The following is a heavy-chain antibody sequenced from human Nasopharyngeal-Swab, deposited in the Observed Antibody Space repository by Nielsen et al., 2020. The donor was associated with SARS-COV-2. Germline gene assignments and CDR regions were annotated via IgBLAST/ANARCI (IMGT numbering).Heavy chain of an antibody. D-gene: IGHD1-26*01. V-gene: IGHV3-48*02. J-gene: IGHJ4*02. CDR2: ISSSSSTS. CDR1: EFTMSRNG. CDR3: ARGVAIVGATLEN. Sequence: GGSLRLSCAASEFTMSRNGMHWVRQAPGKGLEWVAYISSSSSTSYYADSVKGRFTISRDNPKNSLYLQMNSLRDEDTALYYCARGVAIVGATLENWGQGTLVTVSS.